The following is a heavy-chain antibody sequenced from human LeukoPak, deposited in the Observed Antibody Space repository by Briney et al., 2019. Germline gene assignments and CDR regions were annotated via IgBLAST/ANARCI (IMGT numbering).Heavy chain of an antibody. D-gene: IGHD6-19*01. CDR3: AKDAQGLVRGGIYFDF. V-gene: IGHV3-23*01. CDR1: GFTFKTYA. Sequence: GGSLRLSCAASGFTFKTYAMNWVRQVPGKGPEWVSSMSGSGSSTDYADSVKGRFTISRDNSKNTLYLQMNSLRAEDTALYYCAKDAQGLVRGGIYFDFWGQGSLVTVSS. CDR2: MSGSGSST. J-gene: IGHJ4*02.